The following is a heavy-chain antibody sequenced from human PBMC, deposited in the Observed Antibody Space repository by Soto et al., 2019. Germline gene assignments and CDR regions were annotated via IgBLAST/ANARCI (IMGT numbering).Heavy chain of an antibody. Sequence: GESLKISCKGSGYSFTSYWIGWVRQMPGKGLDWMGIIYPGDSDTRYSPSFQGQVTISADKSIATAYLQGSSLKASDTAMYYFSRGGGVGNSWPYYYYYYMDVWGKGTTVTVSS. CDR2: IYPGDSDT. CDR1: GYSFTSYW. D-gene: IGHD6-13*01. V-gene: IGHV5-51*01. J-gene: IGHJ6*03. CDR3: SRGGGVGNSWPYYYYYYMDV.